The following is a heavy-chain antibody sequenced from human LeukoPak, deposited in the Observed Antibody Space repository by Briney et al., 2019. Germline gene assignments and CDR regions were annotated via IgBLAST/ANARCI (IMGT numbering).Heavy chain of an antibody. CDR3: ARDGVVVPAAIPFDY. CDR1: GCTFTSYG. CDR2: ISAYNGNT. D-gene: IGHD2-2*02. Sequence: ASVKVSCKASGCTFTSYGISWVRQAPGQGLEWMGWISAYNGNTNYAQKLQGRVTMTTDTSTSTAYMELRSLRPDDTAVYYCARDGVVVPAAIPFDYWGQGTLVTVSS. J-gene: IGHJ4*02. V-gene: IGHV1-18*01.